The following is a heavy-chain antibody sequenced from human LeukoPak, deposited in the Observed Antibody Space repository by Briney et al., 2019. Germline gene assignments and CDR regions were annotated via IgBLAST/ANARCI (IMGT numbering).Heavy chain of an antibody. D-gene: IGHD7-27*01. CDR1: GGSISSGSYY. CDR3: ASGPTTGYYYYMDA. J-gene: IGHJ6*03. Sequence: SETLSLTCTVSGGSISSGSYYWNWIRQPAGKGLEWIGRIYTSGSTNYNPSLKSRVTISVDTSKNQFSLKLSSVTAADTAVYHCASGPTTGYYYYMDAWGKGTTVTVSS. CDR2: IYTSGST. V-gene: IGHV4-61*02.